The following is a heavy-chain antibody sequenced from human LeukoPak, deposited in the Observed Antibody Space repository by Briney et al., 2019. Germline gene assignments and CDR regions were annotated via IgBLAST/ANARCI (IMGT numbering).Heavy chain of an antibody. Sequence: PGGSRRLSCAASGVTVSSNYMSWVRQAPGKGLEWVSVIYSGGTTYYADSVKGRFTISRDSSKNTLYLQMNSLRAEDTAVYYCARLTMVLAFGIWGQGTMVTVSS. CDR1: GVTVSSNY. V-gene: IGHV3-53*01. CDR2: IYSGGTT. D-gene: IGHD4/OR15-4a*01. CDR3: ARLTMVLAFGI. J-gene: IGHJ3*02.